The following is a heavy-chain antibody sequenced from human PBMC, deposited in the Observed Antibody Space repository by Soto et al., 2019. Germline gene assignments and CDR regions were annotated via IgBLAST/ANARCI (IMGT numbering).Heavy chain of an antibody. CDR2: INHSGST. V-gene: IGHV4-34*01. Sequence: SETLSLTCAVYGGSFSGYYWSWIRQPPGKGLEWIGEINHSGSTNYNPSLKSRVTISVDTSKNQFSLKLSSVTAADTAVYYCARGRGAAGDYYYYYYMDVWGKGTTVTVSS. CDR1: GGSFSGYY. J-gene: IGHJ6*03. CDR3: ARGRGAAGDYYYYYYMDV. D-gene: IGHD6-13*01.